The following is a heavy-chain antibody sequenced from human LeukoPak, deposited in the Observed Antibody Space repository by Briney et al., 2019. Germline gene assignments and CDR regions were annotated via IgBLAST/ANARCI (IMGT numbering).Heavy chain of an antibody. Sequence: GGSLRLSCAASGFTFSSYSMNWVRQAPGKGLEWVSYISSSSSTIYYADSVKGRFTISRDNAKNSLYLQMNSLRDEDTAVYYCARDTHRYSSGWKRFDYWGQGTLVTVSS. CDR1: GFTFSSYS. CDR2: ISSSSSTI. V-gene: IGHV3-48*02. D-gene: IGHD6-19*01. J-gene: IGHJ4*02. CDR3: ARDTHRYSSGWKRFDY.